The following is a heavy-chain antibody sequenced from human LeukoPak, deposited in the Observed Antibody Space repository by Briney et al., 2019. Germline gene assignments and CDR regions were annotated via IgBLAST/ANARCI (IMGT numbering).Heavy chain of an antibody. CDR2: IKSDGSST. Sequence: PGGSLRLSCAASGLTFSSHWMHWVRQAPGQGLVWVSRIKSDGSSTNYADFVKGRFTMSRDNAKNTLYLQMNSLRAEDTAVYYCARESRTDYYGDYWGQGTLVTV. CDR3: ARESRTDYYGDY. D-gene: IGHD3-10*01. J-gene: IGHJ4*02. V-gene: IGHV3-74*01. CDR1: GLTFSSHW.